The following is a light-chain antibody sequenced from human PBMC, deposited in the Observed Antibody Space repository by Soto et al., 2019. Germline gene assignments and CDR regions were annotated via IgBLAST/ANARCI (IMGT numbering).Light chain of an antibody. J-gene: IGKJ1*01. V-gene: IGKV1-39*01. Sequence: DLQMTQSPSSLSASVGDRVTITCRASQSISSYLNWYQQKPGKAPKLLIYAASSLQSGVPSRFSGSGSGTDFTLTISSLQPEDFATYYCQQSYSTHVAFGQGTKVEIK. CDR2: AAS. CDR3: QQSYSTHVA. CDR1: QSISSY.